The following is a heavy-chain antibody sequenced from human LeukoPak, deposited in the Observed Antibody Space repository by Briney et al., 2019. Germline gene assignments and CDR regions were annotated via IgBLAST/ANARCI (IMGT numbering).Heavy chain of an antibody. CDR3: ARARAGATIFDY. D-gene: IGHD1-26*01. Sequence: PSQTLSLTCTVSGGSISSGSYYWSWIRQPAGKGLEWIGRIYTSGSTNYNPSLKSRVTISVDTSKNQLSLKLSSVTAADTAVYYCARARAGATIFDYWGQGTLVTVSS. CDR2: IYTSGST. CDR1: GGSISSGSYY. V-gene: IGHV4-61*02. J-gene: IGHJ4*02.